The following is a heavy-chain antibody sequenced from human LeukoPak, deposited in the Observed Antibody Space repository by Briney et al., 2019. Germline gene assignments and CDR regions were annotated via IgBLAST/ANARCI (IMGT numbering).Heavy chain of an antibody. CDR1: GFTVSTNS. CDR2: TYSGGTT. CDR3: ARDNTVLRVVIEGDINWFDP. D-gene: IGHD3-10*01. V-gene: IGHV3-66*01. Sequence: GGSLRLSCAASGFTVSTNSMNWVRQAPGKGLEWVSVTYSGGTTYYADSVKGRFTISRDNSKNTLYLQMNSLRAEDTAVYYFARDNTVLRVVIEGDINWFDPWGQGTLVTVSS. J-gene: IGHJ5*02.